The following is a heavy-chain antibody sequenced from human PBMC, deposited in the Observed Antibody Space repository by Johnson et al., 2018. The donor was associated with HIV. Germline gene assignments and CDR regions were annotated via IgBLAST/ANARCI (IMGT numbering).Heavy chain of an antibody. V-gene: IGHV3-7*02. D-gene: IGHD2-8*02. CDR3: AKSGLFVLVIYAPDVFDF. CDR2: IKQDGSEK. Sequence: VQLVESGGGLVQPGGSLRLSCEASGFIVSSYWMSWVRQAPGKGLEWVANIKQDGSEKYYVDSVKGRFTIYRDNSNNTLYLQMNSLRAEDTAVYYCAKSGLFVLVIYAPDVFDFWGQGTMVTVSS. J-gene: IGHJ3*01. CDR1: GFIVSSYW.